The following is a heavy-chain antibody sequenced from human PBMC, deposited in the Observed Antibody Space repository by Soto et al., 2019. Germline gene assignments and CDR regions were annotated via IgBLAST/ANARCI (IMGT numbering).Heavy chain of an antibody. CDR1: GGSISSYY. D-gene: IGHD3-10*01. Sequence: SETLSLTCTVSGGSISSYYWSWIRQPPGKGPEWIGYIYYSGSTNYNPSLKSRVTISVDTSKNQFSLKLSSVTAADTAVYYCARLYGSGTTGDYWGQGTLVTVSS. CDR3: ARLYGSGTTGDY. J-gene: IGHJ4*02. CDR2: IYYSGST. V-gene: IGHV4-59*01.